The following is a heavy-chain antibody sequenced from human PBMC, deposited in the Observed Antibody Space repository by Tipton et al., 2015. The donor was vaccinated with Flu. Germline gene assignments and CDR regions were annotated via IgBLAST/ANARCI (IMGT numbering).Heavy chain of an antibody. Sequence: TLSLTCTVSGDSVSPYFWGWIRQPPGKGLEWIGSIYYSGSTNYSPSLKSRVTMSVDTSKSQISLKLIFVTAADTAVYYCARHHRWLGYFESWGLGTLVTVSS. D-gene: IGHD3-9*01. CDR2: IYYSGST. CDR1: GDSVSPYF. CDR3: ARHHRWLGYFES. J-gene: IGHJ4*02. V-gene: IGHV4-59*02.